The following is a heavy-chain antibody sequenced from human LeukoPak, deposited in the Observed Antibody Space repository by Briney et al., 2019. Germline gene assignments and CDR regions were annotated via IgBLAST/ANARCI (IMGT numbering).Heavy chain of an antibody. D-gene: IGHD5-12*01. CDR3: ARGGSGYDYVYYFDY. CDR2: ISGYNGNT. V-gene: IGHV1-18*01. Sequence: ASVKVSCKASGYTFTTYNINWVRQAPGQGLEWMGWISGYNGNTNYAQKLQGRVTMTTDTSTSTAYLELRSLKSDDTAFYYCARGGSGYDYVYYFDYWGQGTLVTVSS. J-gene: IGHJ4*02. CDR1: GYTFTTYN.